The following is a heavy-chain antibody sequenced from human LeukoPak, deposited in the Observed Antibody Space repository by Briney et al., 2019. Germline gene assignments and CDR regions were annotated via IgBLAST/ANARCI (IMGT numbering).Heavy chain of an antibody. CDR1: GGSISSGGYY. CDR2: IYYSGST. J-gene: IGHJ4*02. CDR3: AREFTDYVWGSYRYLDY. V-gene: IGHV4-31*03. Sequence: SETLSLTCTVSGGSISSGGYYWSWIRQHPGKGLEWIGYIYYSGSTYYNPSLKSRVTISVDTSKNQFSLKLSSVTAADTAVYYCAREFTDYVWGSYRYLDYWGQGTLVTVSS. D-gene: IGHD3-16*02.